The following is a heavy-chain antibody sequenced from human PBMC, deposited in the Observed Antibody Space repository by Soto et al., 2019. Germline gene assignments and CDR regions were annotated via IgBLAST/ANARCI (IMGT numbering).Heavy chain of an antibody. CDR2: ISIKPNNYAT. CDR1: GFTFHGST. J-gene: IGHJ4*02. CDR3: VRAYEKSNYYFDY. V-gene: IGHV3-73*02. Sequence: DAQVVESGGGLVQPGESLKLSCVGSGFTFHGSTMHWVRQASGKGLEWIGLISIKPNNYATVYAASVTGRFTISRDDSNNTAYLQMNSLKTEDTAMYYCVRAYEKSNYYFDYWGRGTLVTVSS. D-gene: IGHD3-10*01.